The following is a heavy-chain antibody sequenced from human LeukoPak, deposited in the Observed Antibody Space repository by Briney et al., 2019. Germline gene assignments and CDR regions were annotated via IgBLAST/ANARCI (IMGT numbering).Heavy chain of an antibody. V-gene: IGHV3-21*01. CDR1: GFTFSSYS. CDR2: ISSSSSYI. Sequence: KPGGSLRLSCAASGFTFSSYSMNWVRQAPGKGLEWVSSISSSSSYIYYADSVKGRFTIYRDNAKNSLYLQMNSLRAEDTAVYYCARDPSSSWYSNNWFDPWGQGTLVTVSS. J-gene: IGHJ5*02. CDR3: ARDPSSSWYSNNWFDP. D-gene: IGHD6-13*01.